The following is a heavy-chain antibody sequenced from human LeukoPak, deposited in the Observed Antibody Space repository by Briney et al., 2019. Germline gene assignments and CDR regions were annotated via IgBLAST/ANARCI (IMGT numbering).Heavy chain of an antibody. CDR3: AKGGARGITMVRGVLDY. J-gene: IGHJ4*02. CDR1: GFTFSSYA. V-gene: IGHV3-23*01. D-gene: IGHD3-10*01. CDR2: ISGSGGST. Sequence: GGSLRLSCAASGFTFSSYAMSWVRQAPGKGLEWVSAISGSGGSTYYADSVKGRFTISRDNSKNTLYLQMNSLRAEDTAVYYCAKGGARGITMVRGVLDYWGQGTLVTVSS.